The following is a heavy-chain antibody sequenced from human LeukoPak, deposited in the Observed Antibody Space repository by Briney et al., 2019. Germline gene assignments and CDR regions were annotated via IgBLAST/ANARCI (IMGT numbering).Heavy chain of an antibody. CDR2: IDHGGSP. V-gene: IGHV4-34*01. D-gene: IGHD3-10*01. Sequence: SETLSLTCAVYGGSFSGYYWSWIRQFPGKGLEWIGEIDHGGSPNYTPSLKSRVTISVDTSKNQFSLRLNSVTAADTAVYYCAKSNGYGLVDIWGQGTMVTVSS. CDR3: AKSNGYGLVDI. CDR1: GGSFSGYY. J-gene: IGHJ3*02.